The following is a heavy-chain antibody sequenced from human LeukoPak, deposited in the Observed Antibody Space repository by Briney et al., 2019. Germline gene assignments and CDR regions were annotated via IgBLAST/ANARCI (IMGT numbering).Heavy chain of an antibody. J-gene: IGHJ3*02. CDR2: IYYSGST. V-gene: IGHV4-31*03. CDR3: ARAPIVGATIHDAFDI. CDR1: GGSISSGGYY. D-gene: IGHD1-26*01. Sequence: SETLSLTCTVSGGSISSGGYYWSWIRQHPGKGLEWIGYIYYSGSTYYNPSLKSRVTISVDTSKNQFSLKLSSVTAADTAVYYCARAPIVGATIHDAFDIWGQGTMVTVSS.